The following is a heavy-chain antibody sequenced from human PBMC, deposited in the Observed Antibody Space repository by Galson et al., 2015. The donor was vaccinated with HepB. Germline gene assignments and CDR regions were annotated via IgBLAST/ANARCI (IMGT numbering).Heavy chain of an antibody. Sequence: SLRLSCAASGFTVISKYMSWVRQAPGRGLEWVSIIYSGGSTYYTDSVMGRFTISRDNSQNTLYLQMNSLRAEDTAVYYCARWRDGHNSLMGVWGQGTTVTVSS. J-gene: IGHJ6*02. CDR1: GFTVISKY. CDR3: ARWRDGHNSLMGV. D-gene: IGHD5-24*01. CDR2: IYSGGST. V-gene: IGHV3-53*01.